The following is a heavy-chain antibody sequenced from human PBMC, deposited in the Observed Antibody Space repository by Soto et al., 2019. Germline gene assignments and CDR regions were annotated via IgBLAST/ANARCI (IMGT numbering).Heavy chain of an antibody. CDR1: GFTFSSYA. Sequence: EVQLLESGGGLVQPGGSLRLSCAASGFTFSSYAMSWVRQAPGKGLEWVSAISGSGGSTYYADSVKGRFTISRDNSKNPLYLKMNSLRAEDTAVYYCAQSGELLFSPFDPWGQGTLVTVS. CDR3: AQSGELLFSPFDP. D-gene: IGHD1-26*01. CDR2: ISGSGGST. J-gene: IGHJ5*02. V-gene: IGHV3-23*01.